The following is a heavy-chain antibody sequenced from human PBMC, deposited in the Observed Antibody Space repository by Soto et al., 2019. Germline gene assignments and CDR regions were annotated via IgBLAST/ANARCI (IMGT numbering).Heavy chain of an antibody. J-gene: IGHJ4*02. V-gene: IGHV1-18*04. D-gene: IGHD3-10*01. CDR3: ARESPQYYYGSGSYSQGGVIDY. Sequence: QVQLVQSGAEVKKPGASVKVSCKASGYTFTSYGISWVRQAPGQGLEWMGWISAYNGNTNYEQKLQGRVTMTTDTSTSTAYMELRSLRSDDTAVYYCARESPQYYYGSGSYSQGGVIDYWGLGTLVTVSS. CDR2: ISAYNGNT. CDR1: GYTFTSYG.